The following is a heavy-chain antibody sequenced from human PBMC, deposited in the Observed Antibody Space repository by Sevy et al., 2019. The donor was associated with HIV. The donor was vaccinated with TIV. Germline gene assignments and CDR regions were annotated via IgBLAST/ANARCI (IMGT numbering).Heavy chain of an antibody. CDR2: IISSSSYI. CDR3: AREYYDILTGYSPSYDY. V-gene: IGHV3-21*01. CDR1: GFTFSSYS. D-gene: IGHD3-9*01. Sequence: GGSLRLSCAASGFTFSSYSMNWVRQAPGKGLEWVSSIISSSSYIYYADSVKGRFTISRDNAKNSLYLQMNSLRAEDTAVYYCAREYYDILTGYSPSYDYWGQGTLVTVSS. J-gene: IGHJ4*02.